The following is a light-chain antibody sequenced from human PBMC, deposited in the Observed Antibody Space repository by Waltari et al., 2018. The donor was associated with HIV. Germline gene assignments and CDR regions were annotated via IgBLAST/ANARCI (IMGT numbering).Light chain of an antibody. J-gene: IGKJ2*01. CDR1: QSVLYNSNNKTY. CDR2: WAS. V-gene: IGKV4-1*01. CDR3: QQYYSSPYT. Sequence: DIVMTQSPDSLAVSLGERDTINCKSSQSVLYNSNNKTYLAWYQQKPGQPPKLLIYWASTRESGVPDRFSGSGSGTQFTLTISSLQAEDVSVYYCQQYYSSPYTFGQGTKLEIK.